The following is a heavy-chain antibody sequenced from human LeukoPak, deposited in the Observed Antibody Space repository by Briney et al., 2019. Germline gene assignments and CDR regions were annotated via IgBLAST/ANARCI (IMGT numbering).Heavy chain of an antibody. J-gene: IGHJ4*02. CDR1: GFTFSSYA. CDR2: ISSNGGST. CDR3: ARDIAVSGNYFDY. D-gene: IGHD6-19*01. Sequence: GGSLRLSCSASGFTFSSYAMHWVRQAPGKGLEYVSAISSNGGSTYYADSMKGRFTISRDNSKNTLYLQMSSLRAEDTAVYYCARDIAVSGNYFDYGGQGTLVTVSS. V-gene: IGHV3-64D*09.